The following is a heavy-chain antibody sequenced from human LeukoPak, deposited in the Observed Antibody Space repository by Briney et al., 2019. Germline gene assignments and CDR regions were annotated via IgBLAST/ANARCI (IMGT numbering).Heavy chain of an antibody. J-gene: IGHJ4*02. CDR3: ARDDRNGYYYNY. CDR1: GFTFTSYG. Sequence: GGSLRLSCAASGFTFTSYGMHWVRQAPGKGLEWVAFIRYDGSNEDYADSVKGRFTISRDNSKNTLYLQMNSLRAEDTAVYYCARDDRNGYYYNYWGQGTLVTVSS. V-gene: IGHV3-30*02. CDR2: IRYDGSNE. D-gene: IGHD5-24*01.